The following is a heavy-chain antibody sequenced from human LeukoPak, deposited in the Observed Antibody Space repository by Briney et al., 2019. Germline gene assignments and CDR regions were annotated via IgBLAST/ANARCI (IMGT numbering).Heavy chain of an antibody. CDR3: MLDVDV. CDR2: IYNGGGT. J-gene: IGHJ6*04. D-gene: IGHD3-10*02. CDR1: GFRVSSNY. V-gene: IGHV3-53*01. Sequence: GGSLRLSRVVSGFRVSSNYMTWVRQAPGKGLEWVSLIYNGGGTYYADSVKGRFTISRDNSKNTVYLQMKSLRAEDTAMYYCMLDVDVWGKGTTATVSS.